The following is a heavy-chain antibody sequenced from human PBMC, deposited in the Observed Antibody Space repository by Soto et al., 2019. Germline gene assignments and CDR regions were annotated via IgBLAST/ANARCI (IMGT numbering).Heavy chain of an antibody. Sequence: QVQLQESGPGLVKPSETLSLTCTVSGGSISSYYWSWIRQPQGKGLEWIGYIYYSGSTNYNPSLKSRVTISVDTSKNQFSLKLSSVTAADTAVYYCARVKGDYVGVGWFDPWGQGTLVTVSS. CDR3: ARVKGDYVGVGWFDP. V-gene: IGHV4-59*01. CDR1: GGSISSYY. CDR2: IYYSGST. J-gene: IGHJ5*02. D-gene: IGHD4-17*01.